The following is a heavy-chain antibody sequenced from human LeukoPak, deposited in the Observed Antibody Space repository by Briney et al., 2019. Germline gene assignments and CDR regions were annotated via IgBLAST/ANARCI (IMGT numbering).Heavy chain of an antibody. V-gene: IGHV1-2*04. CDR3: ARGHSNSPFLY. D-gene: IGHD6-6*01. J-gene: IGHJ4*02. Sequence: ASVKVSCKASGYTFTGYYMHWVRQAPGQGLEWMGWINPNSGGTNYAQKFQGWVTMTRDTPTSTVYMELSSLRSEDTAVYYCARGHSNSPFLYWGQGTLVTVSS. CDR1: GYTFTGYY. CDR2: INPNSGGT.